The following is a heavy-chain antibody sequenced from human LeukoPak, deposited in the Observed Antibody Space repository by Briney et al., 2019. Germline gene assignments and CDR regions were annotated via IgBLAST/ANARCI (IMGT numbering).Heavy chain of an antibody. Sequence: PSETLSLTCAVSGGPFSGYFWSWIRQSSGKGLEWIGEINHSGSTNYNPSLKSRVTISVDTSKNQFSLKLSSVTAADTAVYYCATDLWRSALGYWGQGTLVTVSS. CDR2: INHSGST. D-gene: IGHD3-10*01. J-gene: IGHJ4*02. CDR1: GGPFSGYF. V-gene: IGHV4-34*01. CDR3: ATDLWRSALGY.